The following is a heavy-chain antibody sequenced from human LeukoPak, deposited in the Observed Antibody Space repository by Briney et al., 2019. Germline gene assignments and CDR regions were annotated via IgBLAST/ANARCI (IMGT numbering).Heavy chain of an antibody. CDR1: GGSISSYY. D-gene: IGHD5-18*01. J-gene: IGHJ5*02. CDR3: AGPQVRGYIYGWSS. V-gene: IGHV4-59*08. Sequence: PSETLSLTCTVSGGSISSYYWSWIRQPPGKGLEWIGYIYYSGSTNYNPSLKSRVTISVDTSKNQFSLKLSSVTAADTAVYYCAGPQVRGYIYGWSSWGQGTLVTASS. CDR2: IYYSGST.